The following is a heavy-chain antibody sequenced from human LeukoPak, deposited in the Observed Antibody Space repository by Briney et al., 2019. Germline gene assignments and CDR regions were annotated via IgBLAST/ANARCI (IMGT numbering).Heavy chain of an antibody. J-gene: IGHJ4*02. CDR1: GFSFSTYW. CDR2: VKHGGGDK. CDR3: ARDRLGTYFDY. D-gene: IGHD7-27*01. Sequence: GGSLRLSCAASGFSFSTYWMAWVRQAPGKGLEWVACVKHGGGDKYYLDSVKGRFTISRDNTENSLYLQMNNVRAEDTAVYYCARDRLGTYFDYWGQGALVTVSS. V-gene: IGHV3-7*01.